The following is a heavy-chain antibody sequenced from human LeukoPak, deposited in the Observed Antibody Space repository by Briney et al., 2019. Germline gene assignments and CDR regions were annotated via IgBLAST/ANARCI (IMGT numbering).Heavy chain of an antibody. Sequence: SETLSLTCAVYGGSFSGYYWSWIRQPPGKGLEWIGEINHSGSTNYNPSLKSRVTISVDTSKNQFSLKLSSVTAADKAVCYCARGSSSSWGKIDYWGQGTLVTVSS. J-gene: IGHJ4*02. D-gene: IGHD6-13*01. CDR3: ARGSSSSWGKIDY. CDR2: INHSGST. CDR1: GGSFSGYY. V-gene: IGHV4-34*01.